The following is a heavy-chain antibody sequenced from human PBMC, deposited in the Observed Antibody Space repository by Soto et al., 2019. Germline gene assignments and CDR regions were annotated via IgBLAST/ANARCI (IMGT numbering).Heavy chain of an antibody. J-gene: IGHJ6*02. CDR3: ARWAAPFAGMDV. CDR1: GYSFTSYW. V-gene: IGHV5-10-1*01. Sequence: GESLKISCKGSGYSFTSYWIIWARQMPGKCLEWMGRIDPSDSYTNYSPSFQGHVTISADKSITTAYLQWSSLKASDTAMYYCARWAAPFAGMDVWGQGTTVTVSS. D-gene: IGHD6-25*01. CDR2: IDPSDSYT.